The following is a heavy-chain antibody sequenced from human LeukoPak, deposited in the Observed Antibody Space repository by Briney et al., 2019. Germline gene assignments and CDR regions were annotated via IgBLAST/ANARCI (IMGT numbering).Heavy chain of an antibody. CDR2: ISYDGSNK. CDR3: AKDTPQWELRFGFDY. D-gene: IGHD1-26*01. V-gene: IGHV3-30*18. Sequence: GGSLRLSCAASGFTFSSYGMHWVRQAPGEGLEWVAVISYDGSNKYYADSVKGRFTISRDNSKNTLYLQMNSLRAEDTAVYYCAKDTPQWELRFGFDYWGQGTLVTVSS. J-gene: IGHJ4*02. CDR1: GFTFSSYG.